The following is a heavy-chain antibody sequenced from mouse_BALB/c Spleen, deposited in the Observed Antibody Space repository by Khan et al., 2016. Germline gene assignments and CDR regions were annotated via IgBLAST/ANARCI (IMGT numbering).Heavy chain of an antibody. CDR3: AVTTVVTGEFAY. CDR1: GYTFTDYY. V-gene: IGHV1-84*02. D-gene: IGHD1-1*01. Sequence: QVQLQQPGPELVKPGASVKISCKASGYTFTDYYINWVKQKPGQGLEWIGWIYPGSGNTKYNEKFKGKATLTVDTSSSTAYMQLSSLTSEDTAVXYCAVTTVVTGEFAYWGQGTLVTVSA. CDR2: IYPGSGNT. J-gene: IGHJ3*01.